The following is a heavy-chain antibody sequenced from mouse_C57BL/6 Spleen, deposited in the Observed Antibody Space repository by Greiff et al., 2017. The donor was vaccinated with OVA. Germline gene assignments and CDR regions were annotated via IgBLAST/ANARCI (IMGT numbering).Heavy chain of an antibody. D-gene: IGHD2-1*01. J-gene: IGHJ2*01. V-gene: IGHV1-26*01. CDR3: ARGGKYLYYFDY. CDR2: INPNNGGT. Sequence: VQLQQSGPELVKPGASVKISCKASGYTFTDYYMNWVKQSHGKSLEWIGDINPNNGGTSYNQKFKGKATLTVDKSSSTAYMELRSLTSEDSAVYFCARGGKYLYYFDYWGQGTTLTVSS. CDR1: GYTFTDYY.